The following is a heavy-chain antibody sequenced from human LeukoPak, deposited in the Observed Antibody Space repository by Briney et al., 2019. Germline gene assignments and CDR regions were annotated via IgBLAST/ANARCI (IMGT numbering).Heavy chain of an antibody. J-gene: IGHJ4*02. CDR2: ISGRGGNT. D-gene: IGHD3-16*01. CDR3: AKDHYVWGNNPPYYFDY. Sequence: GGSLRLSCAASGFTFSSYSMNWVRQAPGKGLEWVSGISGRGGNTYYADSVKGRFTISRDNSKNTLYLQMNSLRAEDTAVYYCAKDHYVWGNNPPYYFDYWGQGTLVTVSS. V-gene: IGHV3-23*01. CDR1: GFTFSSYS.